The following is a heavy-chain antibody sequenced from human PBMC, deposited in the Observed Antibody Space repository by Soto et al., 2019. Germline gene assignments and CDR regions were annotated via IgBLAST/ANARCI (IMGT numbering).Heavy chain of an antibody. J-gene: IGHJ4*02. Sequence: QVQLQESGPGLVKPSQTLSLTCTVSGGSISSGDYYWSWIRQPPGKGLEWIGYIYYSGSTYYNPSLKSRVTISVDTSKNQCSLKLSSVTAADTAVYYCARLSDDYVWGSYRYEPEPFDYWGQGTLVTVSS. CDR1: GGSISSGDYY. CDR2: IYYSGST. CDR3: ARLSDDYVWGSYRYEPEPFDY. D-gene: IGHD3-16*02. V-gene: IGHV4-30-4*01.